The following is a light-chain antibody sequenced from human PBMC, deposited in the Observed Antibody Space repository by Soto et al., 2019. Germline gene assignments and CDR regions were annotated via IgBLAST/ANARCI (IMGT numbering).Light chain of an antibody. Sequence: IVLTQYPDTLSLSPGERATLSCRASQSVGSSFLAWYQQKPGQAPRLLIYRTSTRATGIPDRFTGSGSGTDFTLTISRLEPEDFAVYYCQQYENSPLTFGGGTKVEIK. CDR3: QQYENSPLT. CDR1: QSVGSSF. V-gene: IGKV3-20*01. CDR2: RTS. J-gene: IGKJ4*01.